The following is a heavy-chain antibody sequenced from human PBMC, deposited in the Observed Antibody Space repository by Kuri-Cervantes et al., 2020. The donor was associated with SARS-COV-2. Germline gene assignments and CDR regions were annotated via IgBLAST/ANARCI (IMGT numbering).Heavy chain of an antibody. D-gene: IGHD3-22*01. Sequence: GSLRLSCTVSGGSISSYYWSWIRQPPGKGLEWIGYIYYSGSTNYNPSLKSRDTISVDTSKNQFSLKLSSVTAADTAVYYCARVGSSGYFELDYWGQGTLVTVSS. V-gene: IGHV4-59*08. CDR3: ARVGSSGYFELDY. J-gene: IGHJ4*02. CDR1: GGSISSYY. CDR2: IYYSGST.